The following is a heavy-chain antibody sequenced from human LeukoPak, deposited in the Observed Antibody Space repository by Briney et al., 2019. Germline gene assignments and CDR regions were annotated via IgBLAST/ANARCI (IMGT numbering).Heavy chain of an antibody. D-gene: IGHD2-21*02. CDR1: GGSFSGYY. CDR3: ARTYCGGDCYSTQDYYGMGV. Sequence: SETLSLTCAVYGGSFSGYYWSWIRQPPGKGLEWIGEINHSGSTNYNPSLKSRVTISVDTSKNQFSLKLSSVTAADTAVYYCARTYCGGDCYSTQDYYGMGVWGQGATVTVSS. V-gene: IGHV4-34*01. CDR2: INHSGST. J-gene: IGHJ6*02.